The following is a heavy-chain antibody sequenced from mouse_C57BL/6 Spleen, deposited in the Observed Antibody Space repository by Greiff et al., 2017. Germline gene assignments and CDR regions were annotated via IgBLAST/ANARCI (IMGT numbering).Heavy chain of an antibody. V-gene: IGHV3-6*01. Sequence: EVQLVESGPGLVKPSQSLSLTCSVTGYSITSGYYWNWIRQFPGNKLEWMGYISYDGSNNYNPSLKNRISITRDTSKNQFFLKLNSVTTEDTATYYCARDGDYGWGFDVWGTGTTVTVSS. J-gene: IGHJ1*03. D-gene: IGHD1-1*01. CDR2: ISYDGSN. CDR3: ARDGDYGWGFDV. CDR1: GYSITSGYY.